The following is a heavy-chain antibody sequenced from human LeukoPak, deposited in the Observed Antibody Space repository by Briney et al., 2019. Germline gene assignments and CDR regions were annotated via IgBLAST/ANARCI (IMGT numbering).Heavy chain of an antibody. Sequence: GGSLRLSCAVSGFTFSNYAIHWVRQAPGKGLEWVAVISSDGSNKFYADSVKGRFTISRDNSKNTLYLQMNSLRAEDTAVYYCAGGDYEIDYWGQGTLVTVSS. V-gene: IGHV3-30*14. CDR3: AGGDYEIDY. CDR1: GFTFSNYA. J-gene: IGHJ4*02. CDR2: ISSDGSNK. D-gene: IGHD4-17*01.